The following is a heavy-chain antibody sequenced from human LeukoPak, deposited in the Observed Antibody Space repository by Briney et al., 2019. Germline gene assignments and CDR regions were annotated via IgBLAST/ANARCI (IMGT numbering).Heavy chain of an antibody. CDR2: ISGSGGST. CDR1: GFTFDNYA. J-gene: IGHJ4*02. CDR3: AKDRNWGSGFDY. D-gene: IGHD7-27*01. Sequence: GGSLRLSCAASGFTFDNYAMNWVRQAPGKGLEWVSAISGSGGSTYHAESVKGRFTISRDNSKNTLYLQMNSLRAEDTAVYYCAKDRNWGSGFDYWGQGTLVTVPS. V-gene: IGHV3-23*01.